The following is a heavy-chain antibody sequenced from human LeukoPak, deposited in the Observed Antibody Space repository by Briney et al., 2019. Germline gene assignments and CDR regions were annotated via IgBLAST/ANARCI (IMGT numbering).Heavy chain of an antibody. CDR2: IYSDGST. Sequence: GGSLRLSCEASGFTFSTFAMSWVRQAPGKGLEWVSEIYSDGSTYYAASVKGRFSISRDKSKNTVYLQMNSLRAEDTAVYYCARELREHGVFDIWGRGTMVTVSS. CDR1: GFTFSTFA. D-gene: IGHD1-26*01. J-gene: IGHJ3*02. CDR3: ARELREHGVFDI. V-gene: IGHV3-53*01.